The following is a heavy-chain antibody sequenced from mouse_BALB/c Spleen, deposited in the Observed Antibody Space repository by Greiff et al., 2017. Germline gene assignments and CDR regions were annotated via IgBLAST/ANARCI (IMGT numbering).Heavy chain of an antibody. V-gene: IGHV3-2*02. CDR2: ISYSGST. CDR1: GYSITSDYA. Sequence: EVQRVESGPGLVKPSQSLSLTCTVTGYSITSDYAWNWIRQFPGNKLEWMGYISYSGSTSYNPSLKSRISITRDTSKNQFFLQLNSVTTEDTATYYCARDGITTLDYWGQGTTLTVSS. D-gene: IGHD2-4*01. J-gene: IGHJ2*01. CDR3: ARDGITTLDY.